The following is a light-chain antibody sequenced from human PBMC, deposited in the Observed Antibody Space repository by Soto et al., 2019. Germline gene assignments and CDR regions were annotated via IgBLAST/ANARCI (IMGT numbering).Light chain of an antibody. CDR1: QSISRL. CDR2: DVS. CDR3: QQYETYSQWT. J-gene: IGKJ1*01. Sequence: DIQMTQSPSTLSASLGDRVTIPCRASQSISRLLAWYQQKPGKAPKLLISDVSSLERGVPSRFSGRGSGTEFTLTISRLQPDEFATYHCQQYETYSQWTFGQGTKGEI. V-gene: IGKV1-5*01.